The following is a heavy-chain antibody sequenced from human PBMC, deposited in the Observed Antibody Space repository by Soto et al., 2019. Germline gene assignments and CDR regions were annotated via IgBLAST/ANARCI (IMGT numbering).Heavy chain of an antibody. CDR2: ISCSGGST. Sequence: EVQLLESGGGLVQPGGSLRLSCAASEFTFSSYAMNWVRQAPGKGLEWVSGISCSGGSTYYADSVKGGFTISRDNSKNTLFLQMSSLRAEDTSLYYCAKDRGAFCTGGSSRGFDFWGQGTLVTVSS. CDR1: EFTFSSYA. CDR3: AKDRGAFCTGGSSRGFDF. J-gene: IGHJ4*02. V-gene: IGHV3-23*01. D-gene: IGHD2-15*01.